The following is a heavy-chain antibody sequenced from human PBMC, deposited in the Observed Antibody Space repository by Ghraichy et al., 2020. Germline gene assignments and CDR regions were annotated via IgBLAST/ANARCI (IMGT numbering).Heavy chain of an antibody. D-gene: IGHD2-15*01. V-gene: IGHV3-15*01. Sequence: GGSLRLSCAASGFTFSNAWMNWVRQAPGKGLEWVGRIKSKTDGGTTDYAAPVRGRFTISRDDSKNTLFLQMNSLKTEDTGVYYCTAQGGSQQLMTPSDYWGQGTLVTVSS. CDR1: GFTFSNAW. CDR3: TAQGGSQQLMTPSDY. J-gene: IGHJ4*02. CDR2: IKSKTDGGTT.